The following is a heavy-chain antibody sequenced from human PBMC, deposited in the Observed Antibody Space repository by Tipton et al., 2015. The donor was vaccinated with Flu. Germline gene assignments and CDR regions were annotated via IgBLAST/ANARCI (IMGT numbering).Heavy chain of an antibody. J-gene: IGHJ3*02. CDR3: ARDSHEAFDI. Sequence: QLVQSGAEVKKPGSSVKVSCKASGGTFSTDAFSWVRQAPGQGLEWMGGIIPVLNTAKYAEKFQGRVTITADESANTAYMELSSLRSEDTAVYFCARDSHEAFDIWGQGTLVIVSA. V-gene: IGHV1-69*01. CDR2: IIPVLNTA. CDR1: GGTFSTDA.